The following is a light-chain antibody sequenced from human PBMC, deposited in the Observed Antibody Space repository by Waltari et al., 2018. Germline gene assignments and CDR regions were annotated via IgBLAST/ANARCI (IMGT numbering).Light chain of an antibody. Sequence: EIVLTQSPGTLSLSPGERATLSCRASQSVSRALAWYQQKPGQAPRLLIYGGTRATGIPDRFSGSGSGTDFSLTISRLEPEDFAVYYCQHYVRLPATFGQGTKVETK. J-gene: IGKJ1*01. CDR3: QHYVRLPAT. CDR1: QSVSRA. V-gene: IGKV3-20*01. CDR2: GGT.